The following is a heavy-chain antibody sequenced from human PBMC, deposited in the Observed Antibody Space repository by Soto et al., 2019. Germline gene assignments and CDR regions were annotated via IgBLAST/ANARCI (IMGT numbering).Heavy chain of an antibody. CDR1: AYSISSSNW. Sequence: QVQLQESGPGLVKPSGTLSLTCTVSAYSISSSNWWSWVRQPPGKGLEWIGEISHSGSTDYNPSLKSRVTISVYKSKNQFSLNLSSVTAADTAVYYCARLMHSSGADYWGLGALVTVSS. V-gene: IGHV4-4*02. CDR2: ISHSGST. D-gene: IGHD6-19*01. J-gene: IGHJ4*02. CDR3: ARLMHSSGADY.